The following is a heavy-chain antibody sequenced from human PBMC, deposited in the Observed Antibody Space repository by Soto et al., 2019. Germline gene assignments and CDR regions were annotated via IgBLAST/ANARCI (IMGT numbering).Heavy chain of an antibody. Sequence: GASVKVSCKASGYTFTYCSLQWLQQAPGQGLERMRWITLYNGNTNYAKKFQGRVTITRDMSLRTAYIELSSLRSEDSAVYYWAPGRIVVVTDDAFDIWGQGTMVTVSS. CDR1: GYTFTYCS. J-gene: IGHJ3*02. V-gene: IGHV1-45*02. CDR2: ITLYNGNT. D-gene: IGHD2-21*02. CDR3: APGRIVVVTDDAFDI.